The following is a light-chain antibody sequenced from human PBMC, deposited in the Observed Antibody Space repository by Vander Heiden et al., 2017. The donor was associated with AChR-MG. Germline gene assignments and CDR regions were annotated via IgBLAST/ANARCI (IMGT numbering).Light chain of an antibody. CDR3: SANTGSSAYV. J-gene: IGLJ1*01. CDR1: SSDVRGYNY. V-gene: IGLV2-14*01. CDR2: DVS. Sequence: QSAQTLPASAPAASGQPITIACPGTSSDVRGYNYVSGYQQHPGKAPKGMSYDVSKRPSGVSNRITGSKSGNTAALTISGLQAEDEADYYYSANTGSSAYVFGTGTKVTVL.